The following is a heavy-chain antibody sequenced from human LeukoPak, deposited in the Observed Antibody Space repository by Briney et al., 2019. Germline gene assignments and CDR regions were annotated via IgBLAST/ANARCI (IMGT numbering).Heavy chain of an antibody. CDR2: MYNSGST. CDR1: GVSVTNYY. D-gene: IGHD1-26*01. V-gene: IGHV4-4*07. J-gene: IGHJ4*02. Sequence: SSETLTLTCTVAGVSVTNYYWAWIRQPAGKGLEWIGRMYNSGSTNYNPSLKSRVTISIDKTKNQFSLRLNSETAADTAVYFCARDYLVGAPLDSWGQGTLVTVSP. CDR3: ARDYLVGAPLDS.